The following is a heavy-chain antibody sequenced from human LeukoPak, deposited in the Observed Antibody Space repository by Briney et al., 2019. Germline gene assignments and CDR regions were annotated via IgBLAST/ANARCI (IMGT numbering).Heavy chain of an antibody. CDR2: ISGSGGST. CDR1: GFTFSSYA. J-gene: IGHJ4*02. Sequence: GGSLRLSCAASGFTFSSYAMSWVRQAPGKGLEWVSAISGSGGSTYYADSVKGRFTISRDNAKNSLYLQMSSLRAEDTAVYYCARDVSSSWTGFDYWGQGTLVTVSS. V-gene: IGHV3-23*01. D-gene: IGHD6-13*01. CDR3: ARDVSSSWTGFDY.